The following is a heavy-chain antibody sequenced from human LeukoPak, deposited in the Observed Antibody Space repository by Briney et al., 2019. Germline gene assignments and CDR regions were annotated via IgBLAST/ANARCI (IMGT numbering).Heavy chain of an antibody. Sequence: GQSLKISCKGSGYSFSNYWIGWVRQMPGKGLEWMGIIYPGDSDTKYSPSFQGQVTISTDKSISTAYLMWSSLKASDTAMYYCARHEGVGTSGYYAYWGQGTLVTVSS. J-gene: IGHJ4*02. CDR3: ARHEGVGTSGYYAY. CDR1: GYSFSNYW. V-gene: IGHV5-51*01. CDR2: IYPGDSDT. D-gene: IGHD3-22*01.